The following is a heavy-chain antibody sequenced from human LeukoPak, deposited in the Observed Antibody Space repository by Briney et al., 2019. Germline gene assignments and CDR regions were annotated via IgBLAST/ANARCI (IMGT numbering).Heavy chain of an antibody. CDR1: GYSFTSYW. Sequence: ESLKISCKASGYSFTSYWIGWVRQMPGKGLEWMGIIYPGDSDTRYSPSFQGQATISADKSINTAYLQWNSLKASDTAMYYCARFVGACSGGSCYSDYWGQGTLVTVSS. CDR2: IYPGDSDT. D-gene: IGHD2-15*01. V-gene: IGHV5-51*01. J-gene: IGHJ4*02. CDR3: ARFVGACSGGSCYSDY.